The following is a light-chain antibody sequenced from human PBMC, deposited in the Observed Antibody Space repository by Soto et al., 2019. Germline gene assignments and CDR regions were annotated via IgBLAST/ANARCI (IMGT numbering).Light chain of an antibody. CDR1: HIVDTS. Sequence: QMTQSPSSLSASVGDRVTVTCRTSHIVDTSLNWYQHKPGKAPKLLIYDAFKLETGVPSRFSGSGSGTDFTLTISSLQPEDIATYYCQHYEFLLLSTFGQGTKVDI. CDR3: QHYEFLLLST. J-gene: IGKJ1*01. CDR2: DAF. V-gene: IGKV1-33*01.